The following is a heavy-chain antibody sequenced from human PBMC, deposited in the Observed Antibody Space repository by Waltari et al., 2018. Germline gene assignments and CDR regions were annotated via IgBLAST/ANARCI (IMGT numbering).Heavy chain of an antibody. D-gene: IGHD1-26*01. CDR2: ISSDDGDT. V-gene: IGHV3-23*01. CDR3: AKTQFFGSLDAFDF. Sequence: EVQLLDSGGALVQPGGSLRLSCEASGFLFSTDAMTWVRQAPGKGLEWVSTISSDDGDTYYADSVKGRFTISRDNSKNTLSLQMSSLRADDTAVYYCAKTQFFGSLDAFDFWGQGTMVTVSS. J-gene: IGHJ3*01. CDR1: GFLFSTDA.